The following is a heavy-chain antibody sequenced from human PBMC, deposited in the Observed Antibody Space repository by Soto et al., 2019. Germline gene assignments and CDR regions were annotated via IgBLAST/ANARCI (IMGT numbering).Heavy chain of an antibody. D-gene: IGHD1-7*01. V-gene: IGHV6-1*01. CDR3: AGTISPRWYCMDV. CDR2: TYYRSRWYN. Sequence: PSQTLSLTCVISGDSVSSNSAAWNWIRQSPSRGLEWLGRTYYRSRWYNDYAVSVRSRVTVNADTSKNQFSLPLNSVTPEDTAVYYWAGTISPRWYCMDVWDKGTTVTVSS. J-gene: IGHJ6*03. CDR1: GDSVSSNSAA.